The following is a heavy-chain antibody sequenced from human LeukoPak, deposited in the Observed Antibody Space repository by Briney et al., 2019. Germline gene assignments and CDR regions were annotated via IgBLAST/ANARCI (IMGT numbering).Heavy chain of an antibody. V-gene: IGHV4-4*02. CDR1: GDSISSSNW. CDR3: ARVPPFDSSGYADY. CDR2: IYYSGST. D-gene: IGHD3-22*01. Sequence: SETLSLTCAVSGDSISSSNWWTWVRQPPGKGLEWIGSIYYSGSTYYNPSLKSRVTISVDTSKNQFSLKLSSVTAADTAVYYCARVPPFDSSGYADYWGQGTLVTVSS. J-gene: IGHJ4*02.